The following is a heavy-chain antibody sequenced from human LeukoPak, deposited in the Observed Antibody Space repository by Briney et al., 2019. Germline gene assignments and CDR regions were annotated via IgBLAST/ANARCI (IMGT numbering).Heavy chain of an antibody. D-gene: IGHD3-3*01. J-gene: IGHJ4*02. CDR3: AKDRTTYYDFWSGYYSGGFDY. CDR1: GFTFSSYA. V-gene: IGHV3-23*01. CDR2: ISGSGGTT. Sequence: GGSLRLSCAASGFTFSSYAMSWVRQAPGKGLEWVSAISGSGGTTYYADSVKGRFTISRDNSKNTLYLQMNSLRAEDTAVYYCAKDRTTYYDFWSGYYSGGFDYWGQGTLVTVSS.